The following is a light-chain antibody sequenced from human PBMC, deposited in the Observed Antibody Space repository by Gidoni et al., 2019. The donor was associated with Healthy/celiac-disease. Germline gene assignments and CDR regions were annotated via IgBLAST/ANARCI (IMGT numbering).Light chain of an antibody. V-gene: IGKV3-11*01. CDR3: QQRSNWHSLT. CDR2: DAS. Sequence: EIVLSQSPSTLSLSPGERATLSCRSSQSVSSYLAWYQQKPGQDPRLLIYDASNRATGIPARFSGSGSGTDFTLTISSLEPEDFAVYYCQQRSNWHSLTFGGGTKVEIK. J-gene: IGKJ4*01. CDR1: QSVSSY.